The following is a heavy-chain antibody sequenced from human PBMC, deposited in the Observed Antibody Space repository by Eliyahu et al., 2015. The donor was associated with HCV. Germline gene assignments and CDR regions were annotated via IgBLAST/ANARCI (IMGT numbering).Heavy chain of an antibody. CDR1: GGTFSSYA. D-gene: IGHD3-10*01. Sequence: EVKKPGSSVKVSCKASGGTFSSYAISWVRQAPGQGLEWMGGIIPIFGTANYAQKFQGRVTITADKSTSTAYMELSSLRSEDTAVYYCARDPYGSGATPYYYYGMDVWGQGTTVTVSS. CDR3: ARDPYGSGATPYYYYGMDV. V-gene: IGHV1-69*06. CDR2: IIPIFGTA. J-gene: IGHJ6*02.